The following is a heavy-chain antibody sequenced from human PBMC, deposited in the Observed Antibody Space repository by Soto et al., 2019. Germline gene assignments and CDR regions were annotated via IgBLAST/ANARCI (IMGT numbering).Heavy chain of an antibody. V-gene: IGHV4-34*01. D-gene: IGHD1-26*01. CDR3: ARDQGAPDDAFDF. Sequence: SETLSLTCAVYGGSFSGYYWSWIRQPPGKGLEWIGEINHSGSTNYNPSLKSRVTISVDTSKNQFSLKLSSVTAADTAVYYCARDQGAPDDAFDFWGQGTMVTVSS. J-gene: IGHJ3*01. CDR1: GGSFSGYY. CDR2: INHSGST.